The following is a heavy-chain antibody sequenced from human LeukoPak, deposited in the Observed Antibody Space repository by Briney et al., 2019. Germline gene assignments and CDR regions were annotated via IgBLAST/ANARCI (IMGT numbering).Heavy chain of an antibody. V-gene: IGHV1-69*04. Sequence: SVKVSCKASGGTFSSYAISWVRQAPGQGLEWMGRIIPIFGIANYAQKFQGRVTITADKSTSTAYMELSSLRSEDTAVYYCARDRRGPEGHYCGMDVWGQGTTVTVSS. CDR3: ARDRRGPEGHYCGMDV. CDR2: IIPIFGIA. J-gene: IGHJ6*02. CDR1: GGTFSSYA.